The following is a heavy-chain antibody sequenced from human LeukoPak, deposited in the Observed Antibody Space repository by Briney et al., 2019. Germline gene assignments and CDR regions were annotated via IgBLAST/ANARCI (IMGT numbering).Heavy chain of an antibody. V-gene: IGHV3-20*04. D-gene: IGHD6-19*01. CDR1: GFTFDDYG. CDR3: ARDRGSGWYDNWFDP. Sequence: PGGSLRLSCAASGFTFDDYGMSWDRQAPGKGLEWVSGINWNGGSTGYADSVKGRFTISRDNAKNSLYLQMNSLRAEDTALYYCARDRGSGWYDNWFDPWGQGTLVTVSS. CDR2: INWNGGST. J-gene: IGHJ5*02.